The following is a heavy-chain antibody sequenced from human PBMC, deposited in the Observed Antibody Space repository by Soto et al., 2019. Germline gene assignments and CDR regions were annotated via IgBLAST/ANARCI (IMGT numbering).Heavy chain of an antibody. CDR3: ARGWRAAFDH. CDR2: INHSGGT. Sequence: QVQLQQWGAGLLKPSETLSLTCAVNGRSFSGYQWTWFRQPPGKGLEWMGEINHSGGTNYNASPESRVTISLDTSKNQFSLSLASVTAADTAVYYCARGWRAAFDHWGQGTLVTVS. D-gene: IGHD6-25*01. CDR1: GRSFSGYQ. J-gene: IGHJ4*02. V-gene: IGHV4-34*01.